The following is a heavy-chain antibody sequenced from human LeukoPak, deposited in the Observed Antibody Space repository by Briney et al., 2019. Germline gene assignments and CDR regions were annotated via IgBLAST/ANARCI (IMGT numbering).Heavy chain of an antibody. CDR3: ARQWLAVYYFDY. D-gene: IGHD6-19*01. J-gene: IGHJ4*02. CDR1: GYTFISYY. V-gene: IGHV1-46*01. Sequence: ASVKVSCKASGYTFISYYIHWVRQAPGQGLEWMGIINPSGGSTSYAQKFQGRVTMTRDTSTSTAYMELSSLRSEDTAVYYCARQWLAVYYFDYWGQGTLVTVSS. CDR2: INPSGGST.